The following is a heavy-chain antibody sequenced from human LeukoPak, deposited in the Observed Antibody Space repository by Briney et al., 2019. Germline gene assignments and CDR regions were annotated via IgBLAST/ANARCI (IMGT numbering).Heavy chain of an antibody. CDR3: AREPDTWNFDY. CDR1: GFTFDDYG. D-gene: IGHD1-14*01. CDR2: IKQDGSEK. J-gene: IGHJ4*02. Sequence: GGSLRLSCAASGFTFDDYGMSWVRQAPGKGLEWVANIKQDGSEKYYVDSVKGRFTISRDNAKNSLYLQMNSLRAEDTAVYYCAREPDTWNFDYWGQGTLVTVSS. V-gene: IGHV3-7*01.